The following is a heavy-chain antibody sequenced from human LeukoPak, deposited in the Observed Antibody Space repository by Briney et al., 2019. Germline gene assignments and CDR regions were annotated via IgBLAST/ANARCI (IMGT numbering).Heavy chain of an antibody. CDR2: INPNSGGT. V-gene: IGHV1-2*06. CDR3: ARERIAAAGTFHP. Sequence: ASVKVSCKASGYTFTGCYMHWVRQAPGQGLERMGRINPNSGGTNYAQKFQGRVTMTRDTSISTAYMELSRLRSDDTAVYYCARERIAAAGTFHPWGQGTLVTVSS. D-gene: IGHD6-13*01. J-gene: IGHJ5*02. CDR1: GYTFTGCY.